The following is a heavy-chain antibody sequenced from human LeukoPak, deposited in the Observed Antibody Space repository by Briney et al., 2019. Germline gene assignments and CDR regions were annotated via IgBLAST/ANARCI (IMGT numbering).Heavy chain of an antibody. CDR1: GGSFSGYY. V-gene: IGHV4-34*01. CDR2: INHSGST. D-gene: IGHD4-17*01. CDR3: ARLPRDDYGDYGYYFDY. J-gene: IGHJ4*02. Sequence: SETLSLTCAVYGGSFSGYYWSWIRQPPGKGLEWIGEINHSGSTNYNPFLKSRVTISVDTSKNQFSLKLSSVTAADTAVYYCARLPRDDYGDYGYYFDYWGQGTLVTVSS.